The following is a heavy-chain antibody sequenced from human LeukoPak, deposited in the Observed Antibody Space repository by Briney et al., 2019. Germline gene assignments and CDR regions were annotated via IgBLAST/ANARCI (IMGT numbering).Heavy chain of an antibody. CDR2: IYHSGST. CDR1: GGSISSGGYS. Sequence: SRTLSLTCAVSGGSISSGGYSWSWIRQPPGKGLEWIGYIYHSGSTYYNPSLKSRVTISVDRSKNQFPLKLSSVTAADTAVYYCARQHGSSSWYPYFDYWGQGTLVTVSS. J-gene: IGHJ4*02. CDR3: ARQHGSSSWYPYFDY. D-gene: IGHD6-13*01. V-gene: IGHV4-30-2*01.